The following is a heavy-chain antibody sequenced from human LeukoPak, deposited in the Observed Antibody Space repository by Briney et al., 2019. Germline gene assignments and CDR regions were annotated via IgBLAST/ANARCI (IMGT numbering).Heavy chain of an antibody. CDR1: GYTFTSYD. CDR3: ARGGVLWFGESYNWFDP. D-gene: IGHD3-10*01. V-gene: IGHV1-8*01. Sequence: ASVKVSCKASGYTFTSYDINWVRQATGQGLEWMGWMNPNSGNTGYAQKFQGRVTMTRNTSISTAYMELSSLRSEDTAVYYCARGGVLWFGESYNWFDPWGQGTLVTVSS. J-gene: IGHJ5*02. CDR2: MNPNSGNT.